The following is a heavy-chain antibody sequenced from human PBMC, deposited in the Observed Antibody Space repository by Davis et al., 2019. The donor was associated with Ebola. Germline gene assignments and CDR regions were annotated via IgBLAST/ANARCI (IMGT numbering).Heavy chain of an antibody. CDR3: ATVGWAVAGTGPFEE. D-gene: IGHD6-19*01. Sequence: AGSLTLSCAASGFTFRAYYMTWLRQAPGQGLAWVAYISTSADTIYYTDSVKGRFFISRDNAENSLYLEMNSLRAEDTAVYYCATVGWAVAGTGPFEEWGQGTLVTVSS. CDR1: GFTFRAYY. J-gene: IGHJ4*02. CDR2: ISTSADTI. V-gene: IGHV3-11*01.